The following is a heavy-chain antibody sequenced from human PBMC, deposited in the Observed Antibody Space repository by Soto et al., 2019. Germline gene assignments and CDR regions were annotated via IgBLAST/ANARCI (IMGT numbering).Heavy chain of an antibody. CDR3: AKHLQYDSGRPLHY. V-gene: IGHV3-23*01. D-gene: IGHD6-19*01. J-gene: IGHJ4*02. Sequence: TGGSLRLSCAASGFSFSNYAVSWVRQAPGKGLEWVSVFDGSVGHKYYTNSVKGRFTISSDNSKNTLFLQMNSLKAEDTAIYFCAKHLQYDSGRPLHYWGQGTLVTVSS. CDR1: GFSFSNYA. CDR2: FDGSVGHK.